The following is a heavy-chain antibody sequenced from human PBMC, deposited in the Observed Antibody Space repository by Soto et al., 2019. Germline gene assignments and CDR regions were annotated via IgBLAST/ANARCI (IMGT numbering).Heavy chain of an antibody. CDR2: LSGGGSTT. V-gene: IGHV3-23*01. CDR1: GFTFSLSA. CDR3: AKGPEYDILTGCDY. J-gene: IGHJ4*02. Sequence: EVQLLESGGGFVQPGESLRLSCAASGFTFSLSAMSWVRQAPGRGLDWVSSLSGGGSTTDYADSGKCRFTISRDNSKNTVHLQMNSLRAEDTAVYYCAKGPEYDILTGCDYWGQGALVTVSS. D-gene: IGHD3-9*01.